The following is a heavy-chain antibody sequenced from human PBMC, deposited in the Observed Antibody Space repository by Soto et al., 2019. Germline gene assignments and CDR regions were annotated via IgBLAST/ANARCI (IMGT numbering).Heavy chain of an antibody. V-gene: IGHV3-23*01. CDR2: ISGNGGGK. Sequence: EVQLLESGGGLVSPGGSLRLSCAASGFTCSSYAMSWVRQAPGKGLEWVSSISGNGGGKYYADSVKGRFTISRDNSKNTLLLQMNSMRAEDTAVYYCAKDNRAVSIVTRADSWGLGTLVTVSS. CDR3: AKDNRAVSIVTRADS. D-gene: IGHD3-16*02. J-gene: IGHJ4*02. CDR1: GFTCSSYA.